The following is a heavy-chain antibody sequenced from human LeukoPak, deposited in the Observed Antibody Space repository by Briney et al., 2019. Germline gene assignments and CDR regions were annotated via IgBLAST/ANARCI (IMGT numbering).Heavy chain of an antibody. CDR2: INPSGGST. J-gene: IGHJ4*02. Sequence: GASVKVSCKASGYTFTSYYMHWVRQAPGQGLEWMGIINPSGGSTSYAQKFQGRVTMTRDTSTSTVYMELSSVRSEDTAVYYCASPGESVVVVAASLDYWGQGTLVTVSS. CDR3: ASPGESVVVVAASLDY. D-gene: IGHD2-15*01. CDR1: GYTFTSYY. V-gene: IGHV1-46*01.